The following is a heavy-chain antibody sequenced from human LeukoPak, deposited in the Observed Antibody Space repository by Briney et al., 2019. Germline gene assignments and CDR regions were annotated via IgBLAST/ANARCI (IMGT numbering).Heavy chain of an antibody. V-gene: IGHV4-4*07. CDR1: GGSISSYY. J-gene: IGHJ4*02. CDR3: AREVGASIVGATFFDY. Sequence: PETLSLTCTVSGGSISSYYWSWIRQPAGKGLEWIGRIYTSGSTNYNPSLKSRVTMSVDTSKNQFSLKLSSVTAADTAVYYCAREVGASIVGATFFDYWGQGTLVTVSS. CDR2: IYTSGST. D-gene: IGHD1-26*01.